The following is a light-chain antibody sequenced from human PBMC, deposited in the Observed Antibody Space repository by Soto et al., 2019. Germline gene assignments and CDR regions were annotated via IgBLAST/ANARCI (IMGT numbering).Light chain of an antibody. CDR1: QSINNW. CDR2: DGF. J-gene: IGKJ4*01. V-gene: IGKV1-5*01. Sequence: DIQMTQSPSTLSASVGDRVTITCRASQSINNWLAWYQQKPGKAPQLLIYDGFSLAGGVPLRFSGSGFGTLFTLTISMLQPDDSATYYYQQYKRYSLAFGGGTKVEIK. CDR3: QQYKRYSLA.